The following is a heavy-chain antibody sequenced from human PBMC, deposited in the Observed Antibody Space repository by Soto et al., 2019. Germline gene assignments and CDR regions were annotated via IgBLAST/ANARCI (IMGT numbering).Heavy chain of an antibody. CDR3: AKDSGWLAARDWFAP. Sequence: QLLDSGGGLVQPGGSLRLSCTASGFPFSSHAMSWVRQAPGKGLEWVSSISGGGGSTYYADSVYGRFTISRDNSNDPLYLQMTSLRADDTAIYYCAKDSGWLAARDWFAPWGQGTLVTVSS. CDR1: GFPFSSHA. V-gene: IGHV3-23*01. D-gene: IGHD3-22*01. J-gene: IGHJ5*02. CDR2: ISGGGGST.